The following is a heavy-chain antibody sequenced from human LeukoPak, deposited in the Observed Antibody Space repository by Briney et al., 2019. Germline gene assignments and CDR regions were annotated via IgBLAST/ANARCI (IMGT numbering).Heavy chain of an antibody. CDR1: GFTFASYA. D-gene: IGHD3-22*01. V-gene: IGHV3-23*01. CDR2: ISGSGGST. J-gene: IGHJ6*02. Sequence: PGGSLRLSCAASGFTFASYAMTWVRQAPGKGLEWFSAISGSGGSTYYADSVKGGFTISRDSYKNTMYLKMNSLRAEDTAVYYCARDSGIYDSSGYYGLSYYGMDVWGQGTTVTVSS. CDR3: ARDSGIYDSSGYYGLSYYGMDV.